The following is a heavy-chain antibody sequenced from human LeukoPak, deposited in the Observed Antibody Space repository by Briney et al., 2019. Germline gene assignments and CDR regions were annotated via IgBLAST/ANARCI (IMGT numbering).Heavy chain of an antibody. D-gene: IGHD3-3*01. V-gene: IGHV3-23*01. J-gene: IGHJ6*03. CDR3: ARDFTIFGVVKKNYMDV. Sequence: GGSLRLSCAASGFTFSSYGMSWVRQAPGKGLEWVSAISGSGGSTYYADSVKGRFTISRDNSKNTLYLQMNSLRAEDTAVYYCARDFTIFGVVKKNYMDVWGKGTTVTVSS. CDR1: GFTFSSYG. CDR2: ISGSGGST.